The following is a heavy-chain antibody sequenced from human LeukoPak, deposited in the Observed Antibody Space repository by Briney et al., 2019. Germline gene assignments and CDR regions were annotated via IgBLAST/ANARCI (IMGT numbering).Heavy chain of an antibody. D-gene: IGHD2-8*01. J-gene: IGHJ3*02. CDR1: GYTFTSYY. Sequence: GASVKVSCKASGYTFTSYYMHWVRQAPGQGLEWMGLINPSGGSTSYAQKFQGRVTMTRDTSTSTVYMELSSLRSEDTAVYYCARAQPRYCTNGVCYTTENDAFDIWGQGTMVTVSS. CDR3: ARAQPRYCTNGVCYTTENDAFDI. V-gene: IGHV1-46*01. CDR2: INPSGGST.